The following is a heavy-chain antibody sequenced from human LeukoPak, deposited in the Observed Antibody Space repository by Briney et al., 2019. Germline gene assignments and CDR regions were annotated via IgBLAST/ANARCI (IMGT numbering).Heavy chain of an antibody. J-gene: IGHJ5*02. CDR1: GYTFTGYY. CDR2: INPNSGGT. CDR3: ARGYCSGGSCSPVENWFAP. Sequence: ASVKVSCKAAGYTFTGYYMFWVRQAPGQGLEWMGRINPNSGGTNYAQKFQGRVTMTRDTSISTAYMELSRLGSEHPAVFFCARGYCSGGSCSPVENWFAPGGQGTRATVPS. V-gene: IGHV1-2*06. D-gene: IGHD2-15*01.